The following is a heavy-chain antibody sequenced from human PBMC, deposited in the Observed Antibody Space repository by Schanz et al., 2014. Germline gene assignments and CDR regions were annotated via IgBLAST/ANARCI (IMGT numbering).Heavy chain of an antibody. V-gene: IGHV3-30*02. CDR2: IRFDASAK. D-gene: IGHD3-10*01. Sequence: VQLVESGGGLVRPGGSLRLSCAASGFSFSGYGMHWVRQAPGKGLEWVACIRFDASAKYYGDSVEGRFTISRDNSKSMLCLEMSSLRVEDTAVYYCVREENYPSFLGYYCDMDVWGKGTSVTVSS. CDR3: VREENYPSFLGYYCDMDV. CDR1: GFSFSGYG. J-gene: IGHJ6*03.